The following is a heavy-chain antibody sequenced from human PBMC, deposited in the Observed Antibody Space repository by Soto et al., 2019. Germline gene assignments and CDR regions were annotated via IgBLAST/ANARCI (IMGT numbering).Heavy chain of an antibody. D-gene: IGHD5-18*01. CDR3: ARSWIQLWLGPHSWFDP. CDR1: GGSISSGDYY. CDR2: IYYSGST. J-gene: IGHJ5*02. Sequence: LSLTCTVSGGSISSGDYYWSWILQPPGKGLEWIGYIYYSGSTYYNPSLKSRVTISVDTSKNQFSLKLSSVTAADTAVYYCARSWIQLWLGPHSWFDPWGQGTLVTVSS. V-gene: IGHV4-30-4*01.